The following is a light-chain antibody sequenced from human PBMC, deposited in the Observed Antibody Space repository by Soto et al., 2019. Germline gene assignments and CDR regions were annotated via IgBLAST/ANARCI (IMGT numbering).Light chain of an antibody. CDR3: QQYGTSLSWT. J-gene: IGKJ1*01. Sequence: EIVLTHSPGTLSMSPCERATLSCRASQSVSGRFLAWYQQKPGQAPRLLIHGVSSRAPGISDRFRGTGSGTDFTLTISRLEPEDFAVYYCQQYGTSLSWTFGQGTKVDI. CDR2: GVS. V-gene: IGKV3-20*01. CDR1: QSVSGRF.